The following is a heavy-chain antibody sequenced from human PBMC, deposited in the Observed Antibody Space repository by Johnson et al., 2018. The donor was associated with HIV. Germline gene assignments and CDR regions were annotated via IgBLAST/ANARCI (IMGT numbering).Heavy chain of an antibody. CDR1: GFTFSSYG. V-gene: IGHV3-33*01. CDR2: IWYDGSNQ. CDR3: ARSYSSSSHDAFDI. D-gene: IGHD6-6*01. Sequence: QVQLVESGGGVVQPGRSLRLSCAASGFTFSSYGMHWVRQAPGKGLEWVAVIWYDGSNQYYADSVKGRFTISRDNAKNSLYLQMNSLRAEDTAVYYCARSYSSSSHDAFDIWGQGTMVTVSS. J-gene: IGHJ3*02.